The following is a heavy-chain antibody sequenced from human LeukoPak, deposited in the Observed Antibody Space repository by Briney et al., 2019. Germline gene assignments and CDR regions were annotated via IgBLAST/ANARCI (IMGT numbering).Heavy chain of an antibody. CDR3: ARGGRSAAY. D-gene: IGHD2-15*01. V-gene: IGHV3-48*03. CDR2: ISSSGSTI. Sequence: TGGSLRLSCAASGXTFSSYEMNWVRQAPGKGLEWVSYISSSGSTIYYADSVKGRFTISRDNAKNSLYLQMNSLRAEDTAVYYCARGGRSAAYWGQGTLVTVSS. CDR1: GXTFSSYE. J-gene: IGHJ4*02.